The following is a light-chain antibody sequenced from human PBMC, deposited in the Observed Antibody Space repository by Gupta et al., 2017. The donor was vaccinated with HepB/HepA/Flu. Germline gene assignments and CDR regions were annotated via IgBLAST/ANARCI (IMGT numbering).Light chain of an antibody. J-gene: IGKJ1*01. CDR1: QGISNS. Sequence: DIQMTQSPSSLSASVGDRVTISCRASQGISNSLAWYQQKPGKVPKLLIYAAATLESGVPSRFSGSGSGTDFTLTISSLHPEDVASYYCQKYTSAPRTFGQGTKVEIK. CDR2: AAA. CDR3: QKYTSAPRT. V-gene: IGKV1-27*01.